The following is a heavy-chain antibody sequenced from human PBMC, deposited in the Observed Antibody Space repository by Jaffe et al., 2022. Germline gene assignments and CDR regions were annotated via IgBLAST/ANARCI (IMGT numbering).Heavy chain of an antibody. CDR1: GGTFSSYA. J-gene: IGHJ3*02. CDR2: IIPIFGTA. D-gene: IGHD2-15*01. CDR3: ARDQMCGGSCYSFYGLAFDI. Sequence: QVQLVQSGAEVKKPGSSVKVSCKASGGTFSSYAISWVRQAPGQGLEWMGGIIPIFGTANYAQKFQGRVTITADESTSTAYMELSSLRSEDTAVYYCARDQMCGGSCYSFYGLAFDIWGQGTMVTVSS. V-gene: IGHV1-69*01.